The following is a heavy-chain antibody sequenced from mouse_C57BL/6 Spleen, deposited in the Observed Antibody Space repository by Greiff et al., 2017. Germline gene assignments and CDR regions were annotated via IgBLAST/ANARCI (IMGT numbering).Heavy chain of an antibody. CDR1: GYAFSSSW. CDR3: ARNRLYGRSYFFDY. Sequence: QVQLKQSGPELVKPGASVKISCKASGYAFSSSWMTWVKQRPGKGLEWIGRIYPGDGDTNYTGKFKGKATLTADKSYSTAYMQLSSLTSEDSAVYFCARNRLYGRSYFFDYWGQGTTLTVSS. D-gene: IGHD1-1*01. J-gene: IGHJ2*01. V-gene: IGHV1-82*01. CDR2: IYPGDGDT.